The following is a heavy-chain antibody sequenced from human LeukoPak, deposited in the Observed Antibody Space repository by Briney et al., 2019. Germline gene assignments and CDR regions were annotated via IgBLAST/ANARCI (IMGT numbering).Heavy chain of an antibody. J-gene: IGHJ4*02. CDR1: GYTFTGYY. CDR2: INPNSGGA. D-gene: IGHD6-13*01. V-gene: IGHV1-2*02. CDR3: ARGFSSWYLSPYYLEY. Sequence: GASVKVSCKASGYTFTGYYMHWGRQGPGQALEWMGWINPNSGGANYAQKFQGRVTMTRDTSITTAYMELSRLRSDDTAVYYCARGFSSWYLSPYYLEYCGQGTPVTVSS.